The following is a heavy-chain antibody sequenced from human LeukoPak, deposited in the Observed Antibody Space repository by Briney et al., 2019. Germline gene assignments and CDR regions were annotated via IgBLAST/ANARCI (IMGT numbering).Heavy chain of an antibody. D-gene: IGHD3-10*01. CDR3: AKDQGPQWFGDNWFDP. J-gene: IGHJ5*02. V-gene: IGHV3-23*01. Sequence: GGSLRLSCAVSGFDFSSYSMNWVRQAPGKGLEWVSAISGSGGSTYYADSVKGRFTISRDNSKNTLYLQMNSLRAEDTAVYYCAKDQGPQWFGDNWFDPWGQGTLVTVSS. CDR1: GFDFSSYS. CDR2: ISGSGGST.